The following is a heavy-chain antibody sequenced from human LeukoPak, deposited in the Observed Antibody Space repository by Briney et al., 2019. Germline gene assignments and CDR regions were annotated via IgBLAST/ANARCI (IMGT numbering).Heavy chain of an antibody. CDR1: GFTVSGSY. CDR2: ISSSSSYI. V-gene: IGHV3-21*01. Sequence: GGSLRLSCAVSGFTVSGSYMNWVRQAPGKGLEWVSSISSSSSYIYYADSVKGRFTISRDNAKNSLYLQMNSLRAEDTAVYYCARDLYDILTGYSSDAFDIWGQGTMVTVSS. D-gene: IGHD3-9*01. CDR3: ARDLYDILTGYSSDAFDI. J-gene: IGHJ3*02.